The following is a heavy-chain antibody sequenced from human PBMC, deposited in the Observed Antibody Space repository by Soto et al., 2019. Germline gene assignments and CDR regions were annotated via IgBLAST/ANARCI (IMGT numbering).Heavy chain of an antibody. Sequence: SETLSLTCAVSGVSIKTYYWSWIRKPAGKGLEWIGRIYTTGSANHNPSLKSRVTMSVDTSKNQVSLKLTSVTAADTAIYFCARHLKAVAAAMAFWGQGIPVTVSS. CDR2: IYTTGSA. D-gene: IGHD6-19*01. V-gene: IGHV4-4*07. CDR1: GVSIKTYY. J-gene: IGHJ4*02. CDR3: ARHLKAVAAAMAF.